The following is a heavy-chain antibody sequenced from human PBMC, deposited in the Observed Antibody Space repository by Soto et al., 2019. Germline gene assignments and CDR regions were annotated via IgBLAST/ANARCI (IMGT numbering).Heavy chain of an antibody. CDR2: INAYNGNT. CDR1: GYTFTSYG. Sequence: QVQLVQSGAEVKKPGASVKVSCKASGYTFTSYGISWVRQAPGQGLEWMGWINAYNGNTNYAEKLQGRVTMTTDTSPSTAYMELRSLRSDDTAVYYCAIDLVAYYYDSIGYYWGQGTLVTVSS. D-gene: IGHD3-22*01. V-gene: IGHV1-18*01. CDR3: AIDLVAYYYDSIGYY. J-gene: IGHJ4*02.